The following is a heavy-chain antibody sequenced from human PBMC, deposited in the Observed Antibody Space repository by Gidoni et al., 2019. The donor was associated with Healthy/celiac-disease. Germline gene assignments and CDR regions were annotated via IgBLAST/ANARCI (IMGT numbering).Heavy chain of an antibody. CDR2: IYPGESDT. Sequence: EVQLVQSGSEVKKPWASLKISCEVSGSGFTSYWRGWVRQLPGKGLGRMGLIYPGESDTRYSPSFQGQVAISADKSISTAYLQWSSLKASDTAMYYCERHPNGGTGTVDYWGQGTLVTVSS. V-gene: IGHV5-51*01. J-gene: IGHJ4*02. CDR3: ERHPNGGTGTVDY. D-gene: IGHD1-7*01. CDR1: GSGFTSYW.